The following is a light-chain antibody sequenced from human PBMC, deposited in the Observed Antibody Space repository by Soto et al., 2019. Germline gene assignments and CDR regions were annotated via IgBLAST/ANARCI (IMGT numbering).Light chain of an antibody. CDR1: QTVSDN. J-gene: IGKJ2*01. Sequence: IVRTQSPATLSASPGERFPLSCRASQTVSDNLAWYQQKPAQAPRLLIYGASTRATTTPARFSGSGSGTEFTLTISSLQSEDFAVYFCQQSNNWPYTFGQGTKLDIK. CDR2: GAS. CDR3: QQSNNWPYT. V-gene: IGKV3-15*01.